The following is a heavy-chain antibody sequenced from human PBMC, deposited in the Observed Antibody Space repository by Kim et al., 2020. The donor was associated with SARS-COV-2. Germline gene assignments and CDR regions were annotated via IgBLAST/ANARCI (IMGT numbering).Heavy chain of an antibody. CDR3: AKQITSRGSTFDAYFDY. CDR1: GFTFHEYG. CDR2: ISWNSATI. Sequence: GVSLRLSCAASGFTFHEYGMHWVRQLPGRGLEWVSGISWNSATIGYADTVKGRFIISRDNASNSLYLQMNSLRAEDTALYYCAKQITSRGSTFDAYFDYWGQGILVTVSS. D-gene: IGHD1-20*01. J-gene: IGHJ4*02. V-gene: IGHV3-9*01.